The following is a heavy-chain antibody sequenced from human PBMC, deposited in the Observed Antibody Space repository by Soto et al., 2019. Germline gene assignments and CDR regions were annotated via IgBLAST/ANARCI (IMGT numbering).Heavy chain of an antibody. Sequence: QVQLVESGGGVVQPGGSLRLSCAASGFTISNTGMHWVRQAPGKGLEWVAGIWNDVNTKYYEDSVKGLFTISRDSSINTVYQQMSSPRAEDTAVYYCARDPCFSCGSIPCLDYCGQGTLVTVSS. CDR1: GFTISNTG. J-gene: IGHJ4*02. V-gene: IGHV3-33*01. CDR2: IWNDVNTK. D-gene: IGHD2-2*01. CDR3: ARDPCFSCGSIPCLDY.